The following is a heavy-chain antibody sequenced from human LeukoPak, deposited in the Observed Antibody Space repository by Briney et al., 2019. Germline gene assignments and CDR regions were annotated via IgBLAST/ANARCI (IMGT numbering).Heavy chain of an antibody. V-gene: IGHV4-39*07. J-gene: IGHJ5*02. CDR2: IYHSGST. CDR3: ARVTARYSSGWQYNWFDP. CDR1: GGSISTSNYY. D-gene: IGHD6-19*01. Sequence: SETLSLTCTVSGGSISTSNYYWGWIRQPPGKGLEWIGSIYHSGSTYYNPSLKSRVTISVDTSKNQFSLKLSSVTAADTAVYYCARVTARYSSGWQYNWFDPWGQGTLVTVSS.